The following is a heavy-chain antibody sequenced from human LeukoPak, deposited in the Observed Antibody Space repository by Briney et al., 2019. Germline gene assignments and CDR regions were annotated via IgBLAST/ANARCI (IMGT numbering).Heavy chain of an antibody. D-gene: IGHD2-8*01. CDR1: GFTFSSYA. Sequence: GGSLRLSCAASGFTFSSYAMSWVRQAPGKGLEWVSAISGCGGSTYYADSVKGRFTISRDNSKNTLYPQMNSLRAEDTAVYYCANGMGGYCTNGVCPGFDYWGQGTLVTVSS. V-gene: IGHV3-23*01. CDR2: ISGCGGST. CDR3: ANGMGGYCTNGVCPGFDY. J-gene: IGHJ4*02.